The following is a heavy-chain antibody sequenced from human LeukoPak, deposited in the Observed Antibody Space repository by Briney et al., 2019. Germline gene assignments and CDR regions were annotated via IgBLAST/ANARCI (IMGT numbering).Heavy chain of an antibody. CDR2: ISGDSKDI. D-gene: IGHD1-26*01. CDR1: GSSITNYY. Sequence: KAGGCLRLSCAASGSSITNYYMGWLRQGPGEGLEWLSYISGDSKDIRYADSVQGRFTISRDNAKQSLSLQMNSLRAEDTAVYYCATGSQIREAKYWGQGTLVTVSS. CDR3: ATGSQIREAKY. J-gene: IGHJ4*02. V-gene: IGHV3-11*01.